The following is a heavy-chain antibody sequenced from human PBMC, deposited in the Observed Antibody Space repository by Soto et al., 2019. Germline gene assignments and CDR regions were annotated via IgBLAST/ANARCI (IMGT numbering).Heavy chain of an antibody. J-gene: IGHJ4*02. D-gene: IGHD1-1*01. CDR2: IYYSGST. Sequence: QVQLQESGPGLVKPSQTLSLTCTVSGGSISSGGYYWSWIRQHPGKGLEWIGYIYYSGSTYYNPSLKSRVTISVDTSKTQLSLKLSSVTAADTAVYYCARDKVLERRQCYFDYWGQGTLVTVSS. V-gene: IGHV4-31*03. CDR1: GGSISSGGYY. CDR3: ARDKVLERRQCYFDY.